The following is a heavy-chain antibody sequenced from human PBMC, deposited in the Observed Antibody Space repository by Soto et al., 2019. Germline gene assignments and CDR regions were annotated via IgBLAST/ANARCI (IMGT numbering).Heavy chain of an antibody. Sequence: SETLSLTCTVSGGSISSSSYYWGWIRQPPGKGLEWIGSIYYSGSTYYNPSLKSRVTISVDTSKNQFSLKLSSVTAADTAVYYCARPYCSSTSCRLPYDAFDIWGQGTMVTVSS. D-gene: IGHD2-2*01. CDR3: ARPYCSSTSCRLPYDAFDI. J-gene: IGHJ3*02. V-gene: IGHV4-39*01. CDR1: GGSISSSSYY. CDR2: IYYSGST.